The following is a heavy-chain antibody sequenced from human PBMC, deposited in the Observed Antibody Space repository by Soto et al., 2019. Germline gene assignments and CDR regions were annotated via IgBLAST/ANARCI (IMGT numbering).Heavy chain of an antibody. CDR2: ISWNSGSI. V-gene: IGHV3-9*01. J-gene: IGHJ4*02. Sequence: TGGSLRLSCAASGFTFDDYAMHWVRQAPGKGLEWVSGISWNSGSIGYADSVKGRFTISRDNAKNSLYLQMNSLRAEDTALYYCAKDITGYSGYDYYWGQGTLVTVSS. CDR3: AKDITGYSGYDYY. CDR1: GFTFDDYA. D-gene: IGHD5-12*01.